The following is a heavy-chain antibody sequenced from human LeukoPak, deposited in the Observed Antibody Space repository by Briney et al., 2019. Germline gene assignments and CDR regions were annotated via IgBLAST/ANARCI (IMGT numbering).Heavy chain of an antibody. V-gene: IGHV1-2*02. CDR3: ARVGGSYSYEYFQH. J-gene: IGHJ1*01. Sequence: PGASVKVSCKASGYTFTGYYMHWVRQAPGQGLEWMGWINPNSGGTNYAQKFQGRVTMTRDTSISTAYMELSRLRSDDTAVYYCARVGGSYSYEYFQHWGQGTLVTVSS. CDR1: GYTFTGYY. D-gene: IGHD1-26*01. CDR2: INPNSGGT.